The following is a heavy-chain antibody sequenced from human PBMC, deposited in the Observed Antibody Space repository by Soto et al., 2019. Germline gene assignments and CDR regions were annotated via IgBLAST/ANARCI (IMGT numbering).Heavy chain of an antibody. J-gene: IGHJ3*02. V-gene: IGHV3-23*03. CDR2: ISYDGGNK. CDR3: VKGLYCIGGACYHLPYASFEI. Sequence: GGSLRLSCAASGCTFSSYAMSWVRQAPGKGLEWVSLISYDGGNKDYADSVKGRFAISRDNSENTLSLQMNSLRVEDTAIYYCVKGLYCIGGACYHLPYASFEIWGQGTMVTVSS. CDR1: GCTFSSYA. D-gene: IGHD2-8*02.